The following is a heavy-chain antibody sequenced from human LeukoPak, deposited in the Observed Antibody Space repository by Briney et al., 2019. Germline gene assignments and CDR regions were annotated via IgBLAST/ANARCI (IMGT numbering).Heavy chain of an antibody. CDR1: GYTFTSYV. CDR3: ARAAWFGELAGFDY. CDR2: INPNSGGT. J-gene: IGHJ4*02. V-gene: IGHV1-2*02. Sequence: ASVKVSCKASGYTFTSYVISWVRQAPGQGLEWMGWINPNSGGTNYAQKFQGRVTMTRDTSISTAYMELSRLRSDDTAVYYCARAAWFGELAGFDYWGQGTLVTVSS. D-gene: IGHD3-10*01.